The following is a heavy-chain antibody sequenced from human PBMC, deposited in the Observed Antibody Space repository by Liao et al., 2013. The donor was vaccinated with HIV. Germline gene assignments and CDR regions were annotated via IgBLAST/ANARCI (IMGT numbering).Heavy chain of an antibody. CDR3: ARDMWYGSGPFDP. CDR2: IYTSGST. CDR1: GDSVSSGSYY. J-gene: IGHJ5*02. V-gene: IGHV4-61*02. Sequence: QVHLQESGPGLVKPSQTLSLTCTVSGDSVSSGSYYWSWIRQPAGKRLEWIGHIYTSGSTKYRPSLRSRVAISLDTSKNQFSLKLTSVTAADTAVYYCARDMWYGSGPFDPWGRGNPSVTVSS. D-gene: IGHD3-10*01.